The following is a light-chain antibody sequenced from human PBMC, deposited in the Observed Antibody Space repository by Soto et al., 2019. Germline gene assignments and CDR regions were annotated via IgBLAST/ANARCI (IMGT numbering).Light chain of an antibody. CDR1: SSNIGNNF. CDR3: AALDDSLSGVV. V-gene: IGLV1-47*01. CDR2: KNN. Sequence: QSVLTQPPSASGTPGQRVTISCSGSSSNIGNNFLYWYQQLPGTAPKLLIYKNNQRPAGVPDRFSGSKSGTSASLAISGLRSGDEVDYYCAALDDSLSGVVFGGGTKLTVL. J-gene: IGLJ2*01.